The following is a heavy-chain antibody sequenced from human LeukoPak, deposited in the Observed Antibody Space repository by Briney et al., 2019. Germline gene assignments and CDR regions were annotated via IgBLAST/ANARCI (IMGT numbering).Heavy chain of an antibody. CDR2: TNWNGASA. J-gene: IGHJ4*02. CDR1: GFTFADYA. V-gene: IGHV3-20*04. Sequence: PGGSLRLSCAASGFTFADYAMSWVRQAPGKGLEWVSGTNWNGASAGYGDSVKGRFTISRNNARNSLYLQMNSLRDEDTALYYCARGSVEQLLYFAYWGQGTLVTVSS. CDR3: ARGSVEQLLYFAY. D-gene: IGHD2-2*01.